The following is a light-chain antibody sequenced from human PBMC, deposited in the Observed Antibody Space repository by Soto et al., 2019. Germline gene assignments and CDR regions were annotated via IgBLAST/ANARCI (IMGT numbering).Light chain of an antibody. CDR2: KVS. Sequence: QSVLTQPASVSGSPGQSITISCTGTSSDVGDYNYVSWYQYHPGKAPKLLIYKVSDRPSGVSNRFSGSKSGSTASPTISGLQAEDEADYYCSSFRSVGTWVFGGGTKLTVL. CDR3: SSFRSVGTWV. V-gene: IGLV2-14*01. J-gene: IGLJ3*02. CDR1: SSDVGDYNY.